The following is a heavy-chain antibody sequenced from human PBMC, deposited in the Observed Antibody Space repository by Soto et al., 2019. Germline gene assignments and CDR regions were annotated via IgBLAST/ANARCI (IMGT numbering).Heavy chain of an antibody. V-gene: IGHV3-33*01. Sequence: PGGSLRLSCAASGFTFSSYGMHWVRQAPGKGLEWVAVIWYDGSNKYYADSVKGRFTISRDNSKNTLYLQMNSLRAEDTAVYYCARVGWFGETSLHPGPIDYWGQGTLVTVSS. CDR3: ARVGWFGETSLHPGPIDY. D-gene: IGHD3-10*01. CDR2: IWYDGSNK. CDR1: GFTFSSYG. J-gene: IGHJ4*02.